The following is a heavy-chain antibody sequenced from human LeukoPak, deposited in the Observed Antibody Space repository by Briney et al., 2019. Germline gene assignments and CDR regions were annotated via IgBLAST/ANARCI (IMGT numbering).Heavy chain of an antibody. Sequence: GGSLRLSCAASGFTFSSYAMSWVRQAPGKGPEWASAISGSGGSTYYADSVKGRFTISRDNSKNTLYLQMNSLRAEDTAVYYCAKVSGSSGWYFDYWGQGTLVTVSS. V-gene: IGHV3-23*01. D-gene: IGHD6-19*01. CDR1: GFTFSSYA. CDR3: AKVSGSSGWYFDY. J-gene: IGHJ4*02. CDR2: ISGSGGST.